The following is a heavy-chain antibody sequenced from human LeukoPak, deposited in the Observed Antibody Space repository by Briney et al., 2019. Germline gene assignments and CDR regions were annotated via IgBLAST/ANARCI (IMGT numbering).Heavy chain of an antibody. CDR2: INPNSGGT. V-gene: IGHV1-2*02. J-gene: IGHJ4*02. D-gene: IGHD6-13*01. Sequence: ASVKVSCKASGYTFTGYYMHWVRQAPGQGLEWMGWINPNSGGTNYAQKLQGRVTMTTDTSTSTAYMELRSLRSDDTAVYYCARETLQKYSSSWYYFDYWGQGTLVTVSS. CDR1: GYTFTGYY. CDR3: ARETLQKYSSSWYYFDY.